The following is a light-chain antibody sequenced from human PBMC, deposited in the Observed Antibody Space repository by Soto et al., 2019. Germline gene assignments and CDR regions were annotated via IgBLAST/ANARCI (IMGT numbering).Light chain of an antibody. CDR2: AAS. Sequence: EIVVTQSPPTLSLSPVEIGPLSFMASQSVSNNLAWYQQRPGQAPRLLIFAASTRAPGIPARFGGSGSGTEFALTINNLQSEDFAVYYCQQYITWPITFGQGTRLEIK. CDR1: QSVSNN. V-gene: IGKV3-15*01. CDR3: QQYITWPIT. J-gene: IGKJ5*01.